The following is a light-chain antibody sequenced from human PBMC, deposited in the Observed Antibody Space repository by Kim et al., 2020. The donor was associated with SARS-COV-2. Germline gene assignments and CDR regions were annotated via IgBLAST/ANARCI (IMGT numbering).Light chain of an antibody. CDR2: GAS. Sequence: EIVMTQSPATLSVSPGERATLSCRASQSISNYLAWYQRKPGQGPRLLIYGASTRATGIPARFSGSGSGTEFTLTISSLQSEDFAVYYCHQYKNWPPETCGQGTKVDIK. J-gene: IGKJ1*01. V-gene: IGKV3-15*01. CDR1: QSISNY. CDR3: HQYKNWPPET.